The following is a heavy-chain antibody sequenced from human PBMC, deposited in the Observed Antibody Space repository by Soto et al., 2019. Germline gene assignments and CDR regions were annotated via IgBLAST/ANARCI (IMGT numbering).Heavy chain of an antibody. CDR2: INHSGST. V-gene: IGHV4-34*01. CDR1: GGSFSGYY. CDR3: AQSKSHYRCGSGSYYKNYGMDV. Sequence: SETLSLTCAVYGGSFSGYYWSWIRQPPGKGLEWIGEINHSGSTNYNPSLKSRVTISVDTSKNQFSLKLSSVTAADTAVYYCAQSKSHYRCGSGSYYKNYGMDVWGQGTTVTVSS. J-gene: IGHJ6*02. D-gene: IGHD3-10*01.